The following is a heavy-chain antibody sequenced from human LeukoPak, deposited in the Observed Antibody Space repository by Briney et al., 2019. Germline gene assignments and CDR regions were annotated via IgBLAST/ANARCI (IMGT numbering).Heavy chain of an antibody. CDR2: FDPEDGET. D-gene: IGHD5-18*01. CDR3: ATAPIRGLRGPSSYYGMDV. Sequence: ASVKVSCKVSGYTLTELSMHWVRQAPGKGLEWMGGFDPEDGETIYAQKFQGRVTMTEDTSTDTAYMELSSLRSEDTAVYYCATAPIRGLRGPSSYYGMDVWGQGTTVTVSS. CDR1: GYTLTELS. J-gene: IGHJ6*02. V-gene: IGHV1-24*01.